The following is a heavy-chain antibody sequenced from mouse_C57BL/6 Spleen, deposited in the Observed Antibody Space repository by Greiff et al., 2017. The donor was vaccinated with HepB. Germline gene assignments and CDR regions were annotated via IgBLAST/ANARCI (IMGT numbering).Heavy chain of an antibody. CDR2: TNPTNGRT. D-gene: IGHD1-1*01. J-gene: IGHJ2*01. CDR3: ARSKKIVATYFDY. Sequence: VQLQQSGAELVKAGASVKMSCKASGYTFTSYWMHWVKQRLGQGLEWFAETNPTNGRTYYNEKFKSKATLTVDKSSSTAYMLLSGPTFEDSAVYYCARSKKIVATYFDYRGQGTTRTVSS. CDR1: GYTFTSYW. V-gene: IGHV1S81*02.